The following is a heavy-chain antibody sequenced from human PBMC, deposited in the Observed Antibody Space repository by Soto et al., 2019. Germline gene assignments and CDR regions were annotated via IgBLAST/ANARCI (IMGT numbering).Heavy chain of an antibody. D-gene: IGHD4-17*01. J-gene: IGHJ5*02. CDR2: ISSSSSTI. Sequence: EVQLVESGGGLVQPGGSLRLSCAASGFTFSSYSMNWVRQAPGKGLEWVSYISSSSSTIYYADSVKGRFTISRDNAKKSLYLQMNSLRAEDTAVYYCARVIRTVKEEKNWCDPWGQGTLVIVSS. CDR1: GFTFSSYS. CDR3: ARVIRTVKEEKNWCDP. V-gene: IGHV3-48*01.